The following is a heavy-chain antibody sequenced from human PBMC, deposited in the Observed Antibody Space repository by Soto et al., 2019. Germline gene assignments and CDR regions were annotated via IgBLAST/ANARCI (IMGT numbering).Heavy chain of an antibody. J-gene: IGHJ6*02. V-gene: IGHV4-61*01. CDR3: ARDMVRGYYYYYGMDV. CDR1: GGSVSSGSYY. CDR2: IYYSGST. Sequence: SETLSLTCTVSGGSVSSGSYYWSWIRQPPGKGLEWIGYIYYSGSTNYNPSLKSRVTISVDTSKNQFSLKLSSVTAADTAVYYCARDMVRGYYYYYGMDVWGQGTTVT. D-gene: IGHD3-10*01.